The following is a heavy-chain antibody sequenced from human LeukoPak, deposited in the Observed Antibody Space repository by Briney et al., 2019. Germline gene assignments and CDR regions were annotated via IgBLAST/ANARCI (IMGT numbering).Heavy chain of an antibody. CDR3: GGDSVTVAPAAPDY. CDR2: ISGSSGYI. V-gene: IGHV3-21*01. D-gene: IGHD2-2*01. Sequence: PGGSLRLSCAASGFTFGSYSMNWVRQAPGKGLEWVSSISGSSGYIYYADSVKGRFTISRDNAKNSVYLQMNSLRAEDTAVYFCGGDSVTVAPAAPDYWGQGTLVTVSS. CDR1: GFTFGSYS. J-gene: IGHJ4*02.